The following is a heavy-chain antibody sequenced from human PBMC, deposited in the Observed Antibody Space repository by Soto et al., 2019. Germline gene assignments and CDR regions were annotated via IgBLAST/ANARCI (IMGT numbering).Heavy chain of an antibody. Sequence: EVQLLESGGGLVQPGGSLRLACAASGFTFSSYAMSWVRQAPGKGLEWVSAISGSGDSTFYADSVKGRFTISRDNSKSTLYLQINSLRADDTAVYYCAKYLDFFSGYGDYCMDVWGKGTTVTVSS. V-gene: IGHV3-23*01. D-gene: IGHD3-3*01. CDR1: GFTFSSYA. J-gene: IGHJ6*03. CDR3: AKYLDFFSGYGDYCMDV. CDR2: ISGSGDST.